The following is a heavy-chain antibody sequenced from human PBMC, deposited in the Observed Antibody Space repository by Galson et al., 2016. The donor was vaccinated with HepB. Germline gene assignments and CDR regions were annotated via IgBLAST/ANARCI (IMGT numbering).Heavy chain of an antibody. D-gene: IGHD3-22*01. V-gene: IGHV3-53*01. CDR3: VRDQVDYYESSGDDFDY. J-gene: IGHJ4*02. Sequence: SMRFSCAGSGFIVSSNDMIWLRRAPGKGLEWVSVLYSGGSTYYADSVKGRFTISRDNSKNTLYLQMNSLRAEDTAVYYCVRDQVDYYESSGDDFDYWGQGTLVTVSS. CDR1: GFIVSSND. CDR2: LYSGGST.